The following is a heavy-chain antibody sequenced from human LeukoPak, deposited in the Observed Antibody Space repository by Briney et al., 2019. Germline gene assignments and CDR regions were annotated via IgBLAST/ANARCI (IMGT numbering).Heavy chain of an antibody. CDR3: AREGCSGGSCYHNWFDP. Sequence: GGSLRLSCAASGFTFSSYWMSWVRQAPGKGLEWVANINQDGSEKYYVDSVKGRFTISRDNAKNSLYLQMNSLRAEDTAVYYCAREGCSGGSCYHNWFDPWGQRTLVTVSS. J-gene: IGHJ5*02. V-gene: IGHV3-7*01. D-gene: IGHD2-15*01. CDR2: INQDGSEK. CDR1: GFTFSSYW.